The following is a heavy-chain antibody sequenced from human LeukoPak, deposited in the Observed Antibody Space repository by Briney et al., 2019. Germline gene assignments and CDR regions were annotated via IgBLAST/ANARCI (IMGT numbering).Heavy chain of an antibody. Sequence: PSETLSLTCAVYGGSFSGYYWSWIRQPPGKGLEWIGEINHSGSTNYNPSLKSRVTISVDTSKNQFSLKLSSVTAADTAVYYCAEAYGSGSYLFDYWGQGTLVTVSS. J-gene: IGHJ4*02. CDR3: AEAYGSGSYLFDY. CDR1: GGSFSGYY. V-gene: IGHV4-34*01. CDR2: INHSGST. D-gene: IGHD3-10*01.